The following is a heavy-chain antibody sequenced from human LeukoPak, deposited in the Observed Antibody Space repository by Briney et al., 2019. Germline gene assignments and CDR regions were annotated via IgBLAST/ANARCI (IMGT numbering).Heavy chain of an antibody. CDR3: ARHRTYSDSSAYYSY. V-gene: IGHV5-51*01. D-gene: IGHD3-22*01. CDR1: GYSFTNYW. CDR2: INPRNSDT. J-gene: IGHJ4*02. Sequence: GGSLKISCQGSGYSFTNYWIGWVRQMPGKGLEWLGIINPRNSDTKYSPSFEGQVTISADTSSSTAYLQWSSLRASDTAIYYCARHRTYSDSSAYYSYWGQGTLVTVSS.